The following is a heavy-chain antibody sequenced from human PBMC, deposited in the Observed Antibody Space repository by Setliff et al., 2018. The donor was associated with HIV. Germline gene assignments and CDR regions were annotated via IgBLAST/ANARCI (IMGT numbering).Heavy chain of an antibody. D-gene: IGHD5-12*01. V-gene: IGHV4-34*01. CDR2: SNQSGSG. CDR1: GGSLRDYY. J-gene: IGHJ6*02. Sequence: SETLSLTCVMDGGSLRDYYWSWIRQSPGKGLEWVGESNQSGSGNYNPSLKSRVTISVDTSRNEFFLNMGSVTAADTAVYYCAKGRRGYDSRLFYYHHGMDVWGQGTTVTVSS. CDR3: AKGRRGYDSRLFYYHHGMDV.